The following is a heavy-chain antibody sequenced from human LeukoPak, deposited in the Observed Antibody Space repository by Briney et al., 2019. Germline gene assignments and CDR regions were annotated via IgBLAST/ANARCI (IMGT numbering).Heavy chain of an antibody. D-gene: IGHD4-23*01. J-gene: IGHJ4*02. CDR1: GGSISSGGYS. V-gene: IGHV4-30-2*01. Sequence: SETLSLTCAVSGGSISSGGYSWSWIRQPPGKGLEWIGYIYHSGSTYYNPSLKSRVTISVDRSKNQFSLKLSSVTAADTAVYYCARGLDIGGNATPAPFDYWGQGTLVTVSS. CDR2: IYHSGST. CDR3: ARGLDIGGNATPAPFDY.